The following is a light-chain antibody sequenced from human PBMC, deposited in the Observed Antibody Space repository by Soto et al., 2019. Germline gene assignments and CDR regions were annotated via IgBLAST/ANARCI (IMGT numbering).Light chain of an antibody. Sequence: QTALTQPASVSGSPGQSITISCTGTSSDVGAYNYISWYQQHPGKAPKLMIYEVSNRPSGVSTRFSGSKSGNTASLTISGLQAEDEGDYYCAAWDDNLNGVIFGGGTKLTVL. CDR2: EVS. V-gene: IGLV2-14*01. CDR1: SSDVGAYNY. J-gene: IGLJ2*01. CDR3: AAWDDNLNGVI.